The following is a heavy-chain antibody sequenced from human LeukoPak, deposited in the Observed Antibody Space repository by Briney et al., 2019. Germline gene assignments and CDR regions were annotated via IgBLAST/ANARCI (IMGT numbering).Heavy chain of an antibody. CDR2: INQDGSAR. CDR1: GFTFSSYW. CDR3: ASKQGDY. V-gene: IGHV3-7*01. J-gene: IGHJ4*02. Sequence: GGSLRLSWAASGFTFSSYWMSWVRQAPGKGLEWVANINQDGSARYSVDSVKGRFTISRDNAKNSLYLQMNSLRAEDTAVYYCASKQGDYWGQGTLVTVSS.